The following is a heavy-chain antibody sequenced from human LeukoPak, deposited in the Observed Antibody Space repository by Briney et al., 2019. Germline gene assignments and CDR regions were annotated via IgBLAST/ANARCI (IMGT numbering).Heavy chain of an antibody. V-gene: IGHV3-20*01. J-gene: IGHJ4*02. Sequence: GGSLRLSCAASGFSFDYYAMSWVRQAPGKGLEWISGINGGGDTTGYVDSVKGRFTISRDNAKNSVYLQMNSPRAEDTAFYHCARGGYSGTYNDYWGQGALVTVS. CDR3: ARGGYSGTYNDY. CDR2: INGGGDTT. CDR1: GFSFDYYA. D-gene: IGHD1-26*01.